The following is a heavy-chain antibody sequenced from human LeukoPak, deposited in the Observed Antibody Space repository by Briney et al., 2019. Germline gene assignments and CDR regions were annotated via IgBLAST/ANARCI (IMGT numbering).Heavy chain of an antibody. CDR1: GGSINSGGSY. V-gene: IGHV4-39*07. J-gene: IGHJ6*03. Sequence: SETLSLTCTVSGGSINSGGSYWGWIRQPPGKGLEWIGSIYYSGSTYYNPSLKSRVTISVDTSKNQFSLKLSSVTAADTAVYYCARVAGTYYYYYYMDVWGKGTTVTVSS. CDR3: ARVAGTYYYYYYMDV. D-gene: IGHD6-19*01. CDR2: IYYSGST.